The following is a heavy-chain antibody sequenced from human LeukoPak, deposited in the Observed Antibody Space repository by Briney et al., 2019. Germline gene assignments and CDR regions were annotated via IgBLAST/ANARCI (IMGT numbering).Heavy chain of an antibody. V-gene: IGHV3-30*04. J-gene: IGHJ4*02. Sequence: GRSLRLSCAASVFTFSSYAMHWVRRAPGKGLERVAVISYDGSNKYYADSVKGRFTISRDNPKNTLYLQTNSLRAEDTAVYYCARDHGGGSYFDYWGQGTLVTVSS. CDR2: ISYDGSNK. CDR3: ARDHGGGSYFDY. CDR1: VFTFSSYA. D-gene: IGHD2-15*01.